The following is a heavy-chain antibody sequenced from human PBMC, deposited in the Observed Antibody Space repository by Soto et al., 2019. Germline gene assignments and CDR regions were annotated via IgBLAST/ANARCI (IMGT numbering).Heavy chain of an antibody. J-gene: IGHJ6*03. V-gene: IGHV3-48*01. CDR3: ARDQHGFSYYYMDV. Sequence: GGSLRLSCAASGFTFSSYSMNWVRQAPGKGLEWVSYISSSSSTIYYADSVKGRFTISRDNAKNSLYLQMNSLRAEDTAVYYCARDQHGFSYYYMDVWGKGTTVTVSS. CDR1: GFTFSSYS. D-gene: IGHD4-17*01. CDR2: ISSSSSTI.